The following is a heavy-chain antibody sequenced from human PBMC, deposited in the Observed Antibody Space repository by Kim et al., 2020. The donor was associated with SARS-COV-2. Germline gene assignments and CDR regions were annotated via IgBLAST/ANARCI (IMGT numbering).Heavy chain of an antibody. D-gene: IGHD6-13*01. CDR2: TYYRSKWYY. Sequence: SQTLSLTCAISGDSVSSNSAAWNWIRQSPSRGLEWLGRTYYRSKWYYDNAESVKSRITINPDTSKNQFSLQLNSVTPEDTAVYYCGRSKIFIAAAGMGAAIDNWGQGTLVTVSS. V-gene: IGHV6-1*01. CDR3: GRSKIFIAAAGMGAAIDN. CDR1: GDSVSSNSAA. J-gene: IGHJ4*02.